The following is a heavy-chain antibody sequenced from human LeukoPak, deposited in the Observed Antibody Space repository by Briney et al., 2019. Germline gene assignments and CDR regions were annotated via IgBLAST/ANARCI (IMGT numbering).Heavy chain of an antibody. J-gene: IGHJ4*02. CDR1: GFTFSSYG. Sequence: VQPGRSLRLSCAASGFTFSSYGMHWVRQAPGKGLEWVAVISYDGRTKYYADSVNGRFSISRDNSKNTLYLQMNSLRAEDTAVYYCAKAGHCGGDCYSIMDYWGQGTLVTVPS. D-gene: IGHD2-21*02. CDR2: ISYDGRTK. CDR3: AKAGHCGGDCYSIMDY. V-gene: IGHV3-30*18.